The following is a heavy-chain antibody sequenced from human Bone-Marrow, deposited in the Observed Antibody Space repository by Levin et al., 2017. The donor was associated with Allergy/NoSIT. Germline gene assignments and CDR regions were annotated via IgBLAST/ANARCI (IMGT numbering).Heavy chain of an antibody. V-gene: IGHV4-31*03. Sequence: LSQTLSLTCTVSGDSVSNGIYYWSWIRQHPGKGLEWIGHIYYGGSTYYNPSLKSRVDISLDTSQNQFSLRLTSVTAADTAVYYCARVKSKGSGKAFQYWGQGALVTVSS. D-gene: IGHD4-11*01. CDR2: IYYGGST. CDR3: ARVKSKGSGKAFQY. CDR1: GDSVSNGIYY. J-gene: IGHJ1*01.